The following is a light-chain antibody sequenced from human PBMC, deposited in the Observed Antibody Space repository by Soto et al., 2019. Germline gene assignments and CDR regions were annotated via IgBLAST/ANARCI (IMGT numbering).Light chain of an antibody. V-gene: IGKV1D-12*01. CDR1: QGISTW. CDR2: AAS. Sequence: DIQVTQSPSSVSASVGDTGTITCRANQGISTWLAWYQQRPGKPPKLLIFAASRLQSGVPSRFSGSGSGTGFTLTINSLQPEDSATYYCQQGYTFPITFGQGTRLEIK. CDR3: QQGYTFPIT. J-gene: IGKJ5*01.